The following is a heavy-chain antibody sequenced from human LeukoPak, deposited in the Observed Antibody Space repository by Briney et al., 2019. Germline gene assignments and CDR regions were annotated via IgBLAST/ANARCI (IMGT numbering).Heavy chain of an antibody. Sequence: SETLSLTCAVYGGSFSGYFWNWIRQPPGKGLEWIGEINHSGTTHYNPSLKSRVTISIDTSKNQISLKLTSVTAADTTVYYCARGPESGSYFAWFGPWGQGTLVTVSS. CDR2: INHSGTT. J-gene: IGHJ5*02. D-gene: IGHD3-10*01. V-gene: IGHV4-34*01. CDR3: ARGPESGSYFAWFGP. CDR1: GGSFSGYF.